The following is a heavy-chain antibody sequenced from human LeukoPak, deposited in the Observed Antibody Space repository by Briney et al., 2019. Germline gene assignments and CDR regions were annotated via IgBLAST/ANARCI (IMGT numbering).Heavy chain of an antibody. CDR2: TNTDGSST. Sequence: GGSLRLSCAASGFTFSAFWVHWVRQAPGKGLVWVSRTNTDGSSTTYADSVQGRFSISRDNAKNTLYLQMNSLRAEDTAVYYCARGQIGYSVVYWGQGTLVTVSS. J-gene: IGHJ4*02. CDR1: GFTFSAFW. CDR3: ARGQIGYSVVY. V-gene: IGHV3-74*01. D-gene: IGHD5-18*01.